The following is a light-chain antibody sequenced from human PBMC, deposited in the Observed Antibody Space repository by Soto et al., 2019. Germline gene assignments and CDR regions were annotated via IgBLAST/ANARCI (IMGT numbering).Light chain of an antibody. CDR1: SNDVGGYNL. CDR2: EGS. V-gene: IGLV2-23*01. J-gene: IGLJ3*02. Sequence: QSALTQPDSVSGSPGQSITVSCTGTSNDVGGYNLVSWYQQHPGKAPRRIIYEGSERPSGVSDRFSGSKSGDTASLTIAVLQADDEADYYCCSYVRGGTLVFGGGTKLTVL. CDR3: CSYVRGGTLV.